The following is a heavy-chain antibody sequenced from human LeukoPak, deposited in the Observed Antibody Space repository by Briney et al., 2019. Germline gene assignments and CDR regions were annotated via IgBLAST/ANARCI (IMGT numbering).Heavy chain of an antibody. V-gene: IGHV1-2*06. CDR1: GYTFTSYY. CDR3: ARVEGGMNAFDI. Sequence: ASVKVSCKASGYTFTSYYMHWVRQAPGQGLEWMGRINPNSGGTNYAQKFQGRVTMTRDTSITTAYMDLSRLRSDDTAVYYCARVEGGMNAFDIWGLGTMVTVSS. CDR2: INPNSGGT. D-gene: IGHD3-3*01. J-gene: IGHJ3*02.